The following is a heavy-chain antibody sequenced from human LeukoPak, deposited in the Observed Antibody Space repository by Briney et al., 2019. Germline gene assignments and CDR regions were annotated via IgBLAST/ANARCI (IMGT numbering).Heavy chain of an antibody. J-gene: IGHJ4*02. V-gene: IGHV3-23*01. CDR1: GFTFSSYA. Sequence: LSGGSLRLSCAASGFTFSSYAMSWVRQAPGKGLEWVSAIRGSGGSTYYADSVKGRFTISRDNSKNTLYLQMNSLRAEDTAVYYCAKARSGFVYGDFDYWGQGTLVTVSS. D-gene: IGHD4-17*01. CDR2: IRGSGGST. CDR3: AKARSGFVYGDFDY.